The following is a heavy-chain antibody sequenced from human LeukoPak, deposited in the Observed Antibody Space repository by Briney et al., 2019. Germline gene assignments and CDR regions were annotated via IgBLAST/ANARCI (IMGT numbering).Heavy chain of an antibody. CDR2: IYYSGSS. CDR1: GGSIRSGDYF. Sequence: SETLSLTCTVSGGSIRSGDYFWSWIRQHPAKGLEWIGYIYYSGSSYYNPSLESQVTISVDTSKNQFSLKLSPVTAADTAVYYCARGPSGSQYYFDSWGQGTLVSVSS. V-gene: IGHV4-31*01. J-gene: IGHJ4*02. CDR3: ARGPSGSQYYFDS. D-gene: IGHD3-10*01.